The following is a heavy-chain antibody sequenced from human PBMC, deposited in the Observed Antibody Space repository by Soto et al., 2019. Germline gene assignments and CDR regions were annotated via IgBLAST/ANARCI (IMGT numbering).Heavy chain of an antibody. D-gene: IGHD5-12*01. V-gene: IGHV3-30-3*01. CDR1: GFTFSSYA. Sequence: QVQLVESGGGVVQPWRSLRLSCAASGFTFSSYALHWVRQAPGKGLDWVAVISSDVNYKYYEDSVKGRFTISRDNSKNPLYLQMNSLRAEDTAVYSCARQKKRGVWLFDFWGQATLVTVSS. CDR2: ISSDVNYK. CDR3: ARQKKRGVWLFDF. J-gene: IGHJ4*02.